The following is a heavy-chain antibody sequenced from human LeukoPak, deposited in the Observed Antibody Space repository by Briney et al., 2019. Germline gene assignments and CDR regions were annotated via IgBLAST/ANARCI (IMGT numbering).Heavy chain of an antibody. CDR1: GFTVSSNY. J-gene: IGHJ4*02. V-gene: IGHV3-23*01. Sequence: GGSLRLSCAASGFTVSSNYMSWVRQAPGKGVEWVSVIGGSGGNTYYADSVKGRFTISRDNSKNTLYLQMNSLRAEDTAVYYCAKHRENYGDSCLDDYWGQGALVTVSS. CDR2: IGGSGGNT. CDR3: AKHRENYGDSCLDDY. D-gene: IGHD4-17*01.